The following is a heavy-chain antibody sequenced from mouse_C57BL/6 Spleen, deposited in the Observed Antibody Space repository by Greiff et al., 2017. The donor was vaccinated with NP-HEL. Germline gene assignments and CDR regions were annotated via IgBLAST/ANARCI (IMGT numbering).Heavy chain of an antibody. CDR2: IYPGDGDT. J-gene: IGHJ3*01. Sequence: QVQLKQSGAELVKPGASVKISCKASGYAFSSYWMNWVKQRPGKGLEWIGQIYPGDGDTNYNGKFKGKATLTADKSSSTAYMQLSSLTSEDSAVYFCARFTTVVPSWFAYWGQGTLVTVSA. V-gene: IGHV1-80*01. CDR1: GYAFSSYW. D-gene: IGHD1-1*01. CDR3: ARFTTVVPSWFAY.